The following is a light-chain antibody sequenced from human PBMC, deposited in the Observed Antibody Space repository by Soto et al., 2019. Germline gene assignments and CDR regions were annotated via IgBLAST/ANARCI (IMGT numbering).Light chain of an antibody. J-gene: IGLJ1*01. Sequence: QSALTQPASVSASPGQSITIPCTGTSSDVGSYNLVSWFQQHPGKVPKLLIYEGTKRPSGLSDRFSGSKSGTTASLTISGLQAEDKAHYYCYSYAGENLYVFGTGTKVTVL. CDR2: EGT. CDR1: SSDVGSYNL. V-gene: IGLV2-23*01. CDR3: YSYAGENLYV.